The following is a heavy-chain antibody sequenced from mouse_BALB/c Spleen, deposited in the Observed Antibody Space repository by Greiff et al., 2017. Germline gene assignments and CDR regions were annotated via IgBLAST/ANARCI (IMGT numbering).Heavy chain of an antibody. CDR3: TRWGYDDY. CDR2: INPSNGGT. Sequence: VQLQQPGAELVKPGASVKLSCKASGYTFTSYYMYWVKQRPGQGLEWIGGINPSNGGTNFNEKFKSKATLTVDKSSSTAYMQLSSLTSEDSAVYYCTRWGYDDYWGQGTTLTVSS. D-gene: IGHD2-2*01. CDR1: GYTFTSYY. V-gene: IGHV1S81*02. J-gene: IGHJ2*01.